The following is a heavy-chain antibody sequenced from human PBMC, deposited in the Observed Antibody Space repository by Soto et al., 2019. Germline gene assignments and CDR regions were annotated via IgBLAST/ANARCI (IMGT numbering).Heavy chain of an antibody. Sequence: QVQLVQSGAGVRQPGSAVKVSCKASGGIFSSYAISWVRQVPGQGLEWMGGIIPIFKTPNYAQKFQGRVMITADESTSTAYMELSSLTSEDTAMYYCANSYCGGDCYSPFDYWGQGTLVTVSS. D-gene: IGHD2-21*02. V-gene: IGHV1-69*01. CDR1: GGIFSSYA. J-gene: IGHJ4*02. CDR3: ANSYCGGDCYSPFDY. CDR2: IIPIFKTP.